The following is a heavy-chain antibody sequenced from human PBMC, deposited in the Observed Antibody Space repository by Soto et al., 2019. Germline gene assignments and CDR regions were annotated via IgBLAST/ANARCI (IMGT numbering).Heavy chain of an antibody. J-gene: IGHJ6*02. CDR2: ISSSSSYI. CDR3: ARDCSSTSYHPYYGMDV. Sequence: GGSLRLSCAASGFTFSSYSMNWFRQAPGKGLEWVSSISSSSSYIYYADSVKGRFTISRDNAKNSLYLQMNSLRAEDTAVYYCARDCSSTSYHPYYGMDVWGQGTTVTVSS. D-gene: IGHD2-2*01. V-gene: IGHV3-21*01. CDR1: GFTFSSYS.